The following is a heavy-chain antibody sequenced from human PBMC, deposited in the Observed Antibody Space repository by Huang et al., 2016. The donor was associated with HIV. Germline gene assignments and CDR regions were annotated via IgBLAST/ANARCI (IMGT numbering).Heavy chain of an antibody. CDR1: GFAFLQYA. CDR2: IGGNSGDI. CDR3: VIMDDYFDY. J-gene: IGHJ4*02. D-gene: IGHD2-8*01. Sequence: EVQLVESGGGLVQPGWSLRLSCAASGFAFLQYAVHWVRQSPGKGRGWVSGIGGNSGDIAYAASVRGRFVISRDNAKKSLYLKMNGLRFEDTALYFCVIMDDYFDYWGQGVLVGVSS. V-gene: IGHV3-9*01.